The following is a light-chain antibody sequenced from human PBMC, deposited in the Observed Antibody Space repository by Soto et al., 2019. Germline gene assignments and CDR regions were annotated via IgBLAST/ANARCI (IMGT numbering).Light chain of an antibody. Sequence: EIVMTQSPVALSVSPGERAALSCRASQSVGRNFAWYQQRPGQAPRVLIYGTSTRATGVPARFSGSGSGTDFTPTISSLQSEDFAVYYCQQDNNWPYTFGQGTRLEIK. CDR1: QSVGRN. J-gene: IGKJ2*01. CDR2: GTS. CDR3: QQDNNWPYT. V-gene: IGKV3-15*01.